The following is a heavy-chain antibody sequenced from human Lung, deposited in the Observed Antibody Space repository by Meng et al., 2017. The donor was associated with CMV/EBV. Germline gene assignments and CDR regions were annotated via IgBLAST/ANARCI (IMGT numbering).Heavy chain of an antibody. D-gene: IGHD4-17*01. Sequence: QGALAEAGPGLVNPSHTLSLTCTVSGCSISSGGFYWSWIRQQPGKGLEWIGYIYYSGSTYYNPSLRSRVAISIDTSKNQFSLKLTSVTAADTAVYFCARTNYGDYNWFDPWGQGTLVTVSS. CDR2: IYYSGST. CDR1: GCSISSGGFY. CDR3: ARTNYGDYNWFDP. V-gene: IGHV4-31*03. J-gene: IGHJ5*02.